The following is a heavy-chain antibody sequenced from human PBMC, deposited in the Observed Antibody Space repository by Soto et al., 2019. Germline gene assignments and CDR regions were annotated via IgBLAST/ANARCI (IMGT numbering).Heavy chain of an antibody. V-gene: IGHV3-23*01. CDR2: LSGSGANS. D-gene: IGHD3-3*01. CDR1: GFTFPNYP. J-gene: IGHJ4*02. Sequence: SGGSLRLSCAASGFTFPNYPLSWVRRAPGKGLEWVSDLSGSGANSHYADSVKGRFTISRDNSKNTQVLQMNSLRAEDTAVYYCARAAFGILRYYFDYWGQGALVTVSS. CDR3: ARAAFGILRYYFDY.